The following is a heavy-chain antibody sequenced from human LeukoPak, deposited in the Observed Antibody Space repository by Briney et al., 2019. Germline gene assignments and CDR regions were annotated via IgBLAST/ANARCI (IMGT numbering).Heavy chain of an antibody. V-gene: IGHV3-30-3*01. D-gene: IGHD7-27*01. Sequence: GGSLRLSCAASGFTFSSYAMHWVRQAPGKGLEWLAVISSDGSLEYYADSVKGRFTISRDNSKYTLYLQMNSLRPEDTAVYYCARDSTGDDAFDIWGQGTMVTVSS. CDR1: GFTFSSYA. CDR2: ISSDGSLE. CDR3: ARDSTGDDAFDI. J-gene: IGHJ3*02.